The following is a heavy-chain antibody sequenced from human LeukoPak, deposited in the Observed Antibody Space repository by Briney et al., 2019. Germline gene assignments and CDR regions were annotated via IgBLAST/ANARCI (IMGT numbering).Heavy chain of an antibody. J-gene: IGHJ4*02. Sequence: KPSETLSLTCTVSGGSISSYYWSWIRQPPGKGLEWIGYIYYSGTTNYNPSLKSRVTISVDTSKNQFSLKLSSVTAADTAVYYCARVSRFDSIAVAGTVDYWGQGTLVTVSS. CDR1: GGSISSYY. D-gene: IGHD6-13*01. CDR2: IYYSGTT. V-gene: IGHV4-59*12. CDR3: ARVSRFDSIAVAGTVDY.